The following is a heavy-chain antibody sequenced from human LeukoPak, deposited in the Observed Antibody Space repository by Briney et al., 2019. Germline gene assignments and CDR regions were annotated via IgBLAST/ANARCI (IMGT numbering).Heavy chain of an antibody. D-gene: IGHD3-9*01. CDR2: ISSSGSYI. J-gene: IGHJ3*02. Sequence: GGSLRLSCAASRFTFSSYSMNWVRQAPGKGLEWVSSISSSGSYIYYADSVKGRFTISRDNAKNSLYLQMNSLRAEDTAVYYCARGGRYNILTGFRRDRHDAFDTWGQGTLVTVSS. CDR1: RFTFSSYS. CDR3: ARGGRYNILTGFRRDRHDAFDT. V-gene: IGHV3-21*01.